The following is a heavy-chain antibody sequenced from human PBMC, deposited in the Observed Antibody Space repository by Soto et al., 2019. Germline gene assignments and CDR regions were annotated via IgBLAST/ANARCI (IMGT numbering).Heavy chain of an antibody. CDR3: ARGSITMIVVVITTGAFDI. Sequence: EVQLVESGGGLVQPGGSLRLSCAASGFTFSSYSMNWVRQAPGKGLEWVSYISSSSSTIYYADSVKGRFTISRDNAKNSLYLQMNSLRAEDTAVYYCARGSITMIVVVITTGAFDIWGQGTMVTVSS. J-gene: IGHJ3*02. D-gene: IGHD3-22*01. CDR1: GFTFSSYS. CDR2: ISSSSSTI. V-gene: IGHV3-48*01.